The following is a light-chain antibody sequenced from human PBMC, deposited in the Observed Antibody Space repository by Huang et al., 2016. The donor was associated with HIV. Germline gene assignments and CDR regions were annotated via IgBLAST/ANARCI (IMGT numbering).Light chain of an antibody. V-gene: IGKV1-39*01. CDR1: QSISSY. Sequence: DIQMTQSPSSLSASIGDRVTITCRASQSISSYLNWYQHKPGKAPKLLIYAASSLQSGVPSRFSGSGSGTDFTLTSSSLQPGDFATYYCQHSYSSPWTFGQGTKVEIK. J-gene: IGKJ1*01. CDR3: QHSYSSPWT. CDR2: AAS.